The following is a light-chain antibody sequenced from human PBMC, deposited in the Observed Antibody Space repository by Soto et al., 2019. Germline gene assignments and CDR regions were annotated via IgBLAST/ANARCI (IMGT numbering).Light chain of an antibody. V-gene: IGKV1-5*03. CDR2: EAS. J-gene: IGKJ5*01. Sequence: DIQMTQSPSTLSASVGDRVTITCRASQSISSWLAWYQQKPGRAPNLLIYEASTLESGVPSRFSGSGSGTDFTLTFSSLQPDDFATYYCRHYYTYPISLGQGTRLEIK. CDR1: QSISSW. CDR3: RHYYTYPIS.